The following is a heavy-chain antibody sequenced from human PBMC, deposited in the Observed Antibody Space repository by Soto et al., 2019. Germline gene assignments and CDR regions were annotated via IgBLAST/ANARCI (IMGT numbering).Heavy chain of an antibody. Sequence: QVQLVQSGAEVKKPGASVKVSCKASGYTFTTYYMHRVRQAPGQGLEWMGIINPSGGSTTYAQNFQGRVTMTRDTSTSTVYMDLSNLRSEDTAVYYCARRSPVADTTFDYWGQGTLVTVSS. J-gene: IGHJ4*02. CDR2: INPSGGST. CDR1: GYTFTTYY. CDR3: ARRSPVADTTFDY. V-gene: IGHV1-46*01. D-gene: IGHD6-19*01.